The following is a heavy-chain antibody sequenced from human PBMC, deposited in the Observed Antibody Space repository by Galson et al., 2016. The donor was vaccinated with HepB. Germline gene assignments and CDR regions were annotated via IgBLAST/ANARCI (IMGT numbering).Heavy chain of an antibody. CDR1: GFSFGTQA. Sequence: SLRLSCAASGFSFGTQAMNWVRQAPGKGPEWVSGISGSGGDTFYADSVKGRFTISRDNSKNTLHLEMNSLRAEDTAIYYYARGSRVNSYTFDVWGLGTMVAVSS. V-gene: IGHV3-23*01. D-gene: IGHD2-2*01. J-gene: IGHJ3*01. CDR3: ARGSRVNSYTFDV. CDR2: ISGSGGDT.